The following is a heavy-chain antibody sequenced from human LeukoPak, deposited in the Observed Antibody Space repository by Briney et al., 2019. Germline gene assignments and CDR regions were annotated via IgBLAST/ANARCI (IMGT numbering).Heavy chain of an antibody. Sequence: SETLSLTCAVYGGSFSGYYWSWIRQPPGKGLEWIGEINHSGSTNYNPSLKSRVTISVDTSKNQFSLKLSSVTAADTAVYYCARRNFDYWGQGTLVTVSS. V-gene: IGHV4-34*01. CDR1: GGSFSGYY. J-gene: IGHJ4*02. CDR3: ARRNFDY. CDR2: INHSGST.